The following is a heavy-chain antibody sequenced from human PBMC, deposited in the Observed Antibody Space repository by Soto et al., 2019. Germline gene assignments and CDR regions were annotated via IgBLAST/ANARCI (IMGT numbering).Heavy chain of an antibody. CDR2: ISGSGGST. Sequence: GRSLRLSCAASGFTFSSYAMSWVRQAPGKGLEWVSAISGSGGSTYYADSVKGRFTISRDNSKNTLYLQMNSLRAEDTAVYYCAKSGGRRRCDTLFYYYGMDVWGQGTTVTVS. D-gene: IGHD3-10*01. CDR1: GFTFSSYA. J-gene: IGHJ6*02. CDR3: AKSGGRRRCDTLFYYYGMDV. V-gene: IGHV3-23*01.